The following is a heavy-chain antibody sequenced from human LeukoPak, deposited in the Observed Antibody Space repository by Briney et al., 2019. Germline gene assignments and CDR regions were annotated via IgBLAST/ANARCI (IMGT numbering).Heavy chain of an antibody. Sequence: SETLSLTCTVSGGSISYYYWNWIRQPAGKGLEWIGRIYTSGITNYNPSLKSRVTISVDTSKNQFSLKLSSVTAADTAVYYCAREGSRWYPRSGAFDIWGQGTMVTVSS. CDR1: GGSISYYY. V-gene: IGHV4-4*07. J-gene: IGHJ3*02. CDR3: AREGSRWYPRSGAFDI. CDR2: IYTSGIT. D-gene: IGHD4-23*01.